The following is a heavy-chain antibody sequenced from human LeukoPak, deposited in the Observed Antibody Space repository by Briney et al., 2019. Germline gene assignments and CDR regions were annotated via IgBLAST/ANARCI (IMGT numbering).Heavy chain of an antibody. CDR2: IYSGGST. D-gene: IGHD3-3*01. V-gene: IGHV3-66*02. Sequence: GGSLRLSCAASGFTVSSNYMSWVRQAPGKGLEWVSVIYSGGSTYYADSVKGRFTISRDNSENTLYLQMNSLRAEDTAVYYCARAVRSITIFGVVRWFDPWGQGTLVTVSS. CDR3: ARAVRSITIFGVVRWFDP. CDR1: GFTVSSNY. J-gene: IGHJ5*02.